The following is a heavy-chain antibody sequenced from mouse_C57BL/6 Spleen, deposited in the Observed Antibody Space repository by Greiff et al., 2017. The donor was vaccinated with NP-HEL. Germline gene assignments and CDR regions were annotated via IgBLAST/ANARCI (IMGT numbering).Heavy chain of an antibody. J-gene: IGHJ3*01. D-gene: IGHD4-1*01. V-gene: IGHV5-17*01. CDR2: ISSGSSTI. CDR3: AGAGRTAWFAY. CDR1: GFNFSDYG. Sequence: EVQVVESGGGLVKPGGSLKLSCAASGFNFSDYGMHWVRQAPEKGLEWVAYISSGSSTIYYADTVKGRFTISRDNAKNTLFLQMTSLRSEDTAMYYCAGAGRTAWFAYWGQGTLVTVSA.